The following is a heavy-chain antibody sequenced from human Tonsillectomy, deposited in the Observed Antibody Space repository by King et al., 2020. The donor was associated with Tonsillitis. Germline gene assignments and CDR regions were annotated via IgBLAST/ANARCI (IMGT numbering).Heavy chain of an antibody. Sequence: VQLVESGGGLVKPGGSLRLSCAAPGFTFSSYSMNWVRLAPGRGLEWVSAISSNSGTYIYYADSVKGRFTISRENAKNSLYLQMNRLRAEDTAVYCWSRLVDCYPDYWGQGTLVTGSS. V-gene: IGHV3-21*01. CDR2: ISSNSGTYI. CDR3: SRLVDCYPDY. J-gene: IGHJ4*02. D-gene: IGHD2-21*01. CDR1: GFTFSSYS.